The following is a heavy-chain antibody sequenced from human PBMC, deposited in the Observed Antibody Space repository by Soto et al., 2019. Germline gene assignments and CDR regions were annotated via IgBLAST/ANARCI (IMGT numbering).Heavy chain of an antibody. J-gene: IGHJ4*02. V-gene: IGHV4-39*01. Sequence: QLQPQESGPGLVKPSETLSLTCTVSGGSISSSSYYWGWIRQPPGKGLEWIGSIYYSGSTYYNPSLKSRVTISVDTSKNQFSLKLSSVTAADTAVYYCARHPTVTTPGFDYWGQGTLVTVSS. D-gene: IGHD4-17*01. CDR3: ARHPTVTTPGFDY. CDR1: GGSISSSSYY. CDR2: IYYSGST.